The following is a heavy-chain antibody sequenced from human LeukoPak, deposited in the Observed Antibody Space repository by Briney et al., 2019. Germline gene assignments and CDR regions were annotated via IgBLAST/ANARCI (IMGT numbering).Heavy chain of an antibody. Sequence: GGSLRLSCAASGFTLCCYSMNWVRQAPGKGLEWVSSISSSSSYIYYADSVKGRFTISRDNAKNSLYLQMNSLRAEDTAVYYCARDKGIVVVPAAMNCYYYGMDVWGQGTTVTVSS. CDR1: GFTLCCYS. D-gene: IGHD2-2*01. V-gene: IGHV3-21*01. CDR2: ISSSSSYI. CDR3: ARDKGIVVVPAAMNCYYYGMDV. J-gene: IGHJ6*02.